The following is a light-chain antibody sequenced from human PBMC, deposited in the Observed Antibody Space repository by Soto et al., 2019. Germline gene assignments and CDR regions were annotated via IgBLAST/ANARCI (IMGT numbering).Light chain of an antibody. CDR3: QQYGSSPYT. CDR2: GAS. Sequence: EIVLTQSPGTRSLSPGESATLSCRASQSISSSYLAWYQQKPGQAPRLLIYGASSRATVIPDRFSGSGSGTDFTLTISRLEPEDFAVYYCQQYGSSPYTFGAGRKV. V-gene: IGKV3-20*01. CDR1: QSISSSY. J-gene: IGKJ4*01.